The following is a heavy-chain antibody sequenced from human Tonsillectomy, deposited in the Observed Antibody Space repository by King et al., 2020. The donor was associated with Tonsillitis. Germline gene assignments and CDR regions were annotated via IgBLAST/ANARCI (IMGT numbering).Heavy chain of an antibody. Sequence: QLQESGPGLVKPSETLSLTCTVSGGSFSSSRYFWGWIRQSPGKGLEYIGHTYHTGSTYYNPSLKSRVTISADTSKKQFSLKLSSVTAADTAVYYCARTFCSGGSCHYYYNYMDVWGNGTTVTVSS. CDR1: GGSFSSSRYF. J-gene: IGHJ6*03. V-gene: IGHV4-39*01. CDR3: ARTFCSGGSCHYYYNYMDV. CDR2: TYHTGST. D-gene: IGHD2-15*01.